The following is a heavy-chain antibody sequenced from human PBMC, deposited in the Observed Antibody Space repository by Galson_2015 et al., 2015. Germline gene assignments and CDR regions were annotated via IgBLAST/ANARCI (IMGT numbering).Heavy chain of an antibody. CDR3: AKGVIARDYYYYGMDV. V-gene: IGHV3-23*01. Sequence: SLRLSCAASGFTFSSYAMSWVRQAPGKGLEWVSAISGSGGSTYYADSVKGRFTISRDNSKNTLYLQMNSLRAEDMAVYYCAKGVIARDYYYYGMDVWGQGTTVTVSS. CDR2: ISGSGGST. CDR1: GFTFSSYA. D-gene: IGHD3-16*02. J-gene: IGHJ6*02.